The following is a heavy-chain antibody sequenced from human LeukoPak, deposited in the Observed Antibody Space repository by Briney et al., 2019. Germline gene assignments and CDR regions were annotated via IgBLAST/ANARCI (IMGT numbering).Heavy chain of an antibody. Sequence: GGSLRLSCAASGFPFSSHWLSWVRQAPGKGLEWVSSISSSSSYIYYADSVKGRFTISRDNAKNSLYLQMNSLRAEDTAVYYCARDGIAARPAYYYYYMDVWGKGTTVTVSS. CDR1: GFPFSSHW. D-gene: IGHD6-6*01. J-gene: IGHJ6*03. V-gene: IGHV3-21*01. CDR3: ARDGIAARPAYYYYYMDV. CDR2: ISSSSSYI.